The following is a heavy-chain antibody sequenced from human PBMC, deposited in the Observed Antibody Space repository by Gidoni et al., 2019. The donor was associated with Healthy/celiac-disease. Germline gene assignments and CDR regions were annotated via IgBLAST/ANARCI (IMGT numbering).Heavy chain of an antibody. V-gene: IGHV1-46*01. D-gene: IGHD3-22*01. CDR1: GYTFTSYY. CDR3: ARVVRGTMIVVDFYYYYGMDV. J-gene: IGHJ6*02. Sequence: HVQLVQSGAEVKKPGASVKVSCKASGYTFTSYYMPWVRQAPGQGLEWMGIINPSGGSTSYAQKFQGRVTMTRDTSTSTVYMELSSLRSEDTAVYYCARVVRGTMIVVDFYYYYGMDVWGQGTTVTVSS. CDR2: INPSGGST.